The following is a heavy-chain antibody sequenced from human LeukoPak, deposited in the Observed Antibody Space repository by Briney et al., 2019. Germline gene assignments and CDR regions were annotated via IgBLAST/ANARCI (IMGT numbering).Heavy chain of an antibody. CDR2: ISYAGSNK. CDR3: AKDHDCSSTSCYGETYYFDY. Sequence: GGSLRLSCAASGFTYSSYGRHWVRQAPGKGLEWVAVISYAGSNKYYADSVKGRFTISRDNSKDTLYLQMNSLRAEDTAVYYCAKDHDCSSTSCYGETYYFDYWGQGTLVTVSS. V-gene: IGHV3-30*18. D-gene: IGHD2-2*01. CDR1: GFTYSSYG. J-gene: IGHJ4*02.